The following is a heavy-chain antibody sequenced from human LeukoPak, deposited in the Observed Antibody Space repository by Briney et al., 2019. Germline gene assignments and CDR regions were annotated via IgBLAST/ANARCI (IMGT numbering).Heavy chain of an antibody. CDR3: ATSTVMNEYCFAY. V-gene: IGHV4-4*02. Sequence: PSETLTLTCAVSGGPMCSTKWRSLLRPPPGKGLECIGEICHSESTNHNPSLKSRITISVDRSKNQVSLNLSSVTAADTAVYYCATSTVMNEYCFAYWAQGTLVTVSS. CDR2: ICHSEST. D-gene: IGHD4-17*01. J-gene: IGHJ4*02. CDR1: GGPMCSTKW.